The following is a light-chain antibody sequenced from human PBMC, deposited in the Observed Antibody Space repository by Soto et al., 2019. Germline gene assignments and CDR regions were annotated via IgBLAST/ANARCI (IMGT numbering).Light chain of an antibody. CDR1: SSNIGSNT. CDR2: SNN. V-gene: IGLV1-44*01. CDR3: AAWDDSLNGYV. J-gene: IGLJ1*01. Sequence: QSVLTQQPSGSGTPGQRGTISCSGSSSNIGSNTVNWYQQLPGTAPKLLIYSNNQRPSGVPARFSGSKSGTSASLAISGLQSEDEADYYCAAWDDSLNGYVFGTGTKVTVL.